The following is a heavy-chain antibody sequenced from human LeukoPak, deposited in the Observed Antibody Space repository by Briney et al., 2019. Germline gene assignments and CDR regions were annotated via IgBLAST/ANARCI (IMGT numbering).Heavy chain of an antibody. Sequence: ASVKVSCKASGYTFTGYYMNWVRQAPGQGLEWMGWINPNSGGTNYAQKFQGRVTMTRDTSISTAYMELSRLRSDDTAVYYCARDPAIVVVPAAMRLGLNYWGQGTLVTVSS. J-gene: IGHJ4*02. CDR1: GYTFTGYY. CDR3: ARDPAIVVVPAAMRLGLNY. D-gene: IGHD2-2*01. V-gene: IGHV1-2*02. CDR2: INPNSGGT.